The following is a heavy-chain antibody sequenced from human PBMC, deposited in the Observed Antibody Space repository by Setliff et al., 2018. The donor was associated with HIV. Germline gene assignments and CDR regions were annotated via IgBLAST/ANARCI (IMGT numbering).Heavy chain of an antibody. D-gene: IGHD6-19*01. J-gene: IGHJ4*02. CDR2: IRYDDTYK. CDR1: GFTFSYYG. V-gene: IGHV3-30*02. Sequence: GGPLRLSCATSGFTFSYYGMHWVRQAPGKGLEWVAFIRYDDTYKYYADSVKGRFTISRDNSKNTLYLQMNSLRAEDTAVYYCTKNLYRSPWSPLDYWGQGTLVTVSS. CDR3: TKNLYRSPWSPLDY.